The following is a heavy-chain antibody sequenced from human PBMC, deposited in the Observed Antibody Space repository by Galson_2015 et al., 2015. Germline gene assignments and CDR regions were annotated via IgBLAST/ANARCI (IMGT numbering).Heavy chain of an antibody. CDR3: ARGEDIVMVVAAPKFDY. V-gene: IGHV3-33*01. CDR1: GFTFSSYG. J-gene: IGHJ4*02. CDR2: IWYDGSNK. D-gene: IGHD2-15*01. Sequence: SLRLSCAASGFTFSSYGMHWVRQAPGKGLEWVAVIWYDGSNKYYADSVKGRFTISRDNSKNTLYLQMNSLRAEDTAVYYCARGEDIVMVVAAPKFDYWGQGTLVTVSS.